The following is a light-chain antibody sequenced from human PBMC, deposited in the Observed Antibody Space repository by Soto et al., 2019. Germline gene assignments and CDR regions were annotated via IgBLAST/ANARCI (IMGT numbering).Light chain of an antibody. CDR2: AAT. V-gene: IGKV1-39*01. CDR1: QSISIY. J-gene: IGKJ1*01. Sequence: DIPMTQSPSSLSASIGDRLTITCWASQSISIYLNWYQQKPGKAPRLLIYAATSLQSGVPSRFSGGGSGADFTLTVSSLQPEDFATYYCQQSYSIPHTFGQGTKVEIK. CDR3: QQSYSIPHT.